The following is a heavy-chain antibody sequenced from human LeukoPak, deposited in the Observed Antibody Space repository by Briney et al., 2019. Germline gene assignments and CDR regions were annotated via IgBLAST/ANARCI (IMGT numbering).Heavy chain of an antibody. Sequence: PGGSLRLSCADSGFTFSSYAMSWVRQAPGKGLEWVSAISSSGGNTYYADSVKGRFTISRDNSKNTLYLQMNSLRAEDTAVYYCAKGGSDYDDHGYSFDYWGQGALVTVSS. D-gene: IGHD1-26*01. J-gene: IGHJ4*02. V-gene: IGHV3-23*01. CDR1: GFTFSSYA. CDR3: AKGGSDYDDHGYSFDY. CDR2: ISSSGGNT.